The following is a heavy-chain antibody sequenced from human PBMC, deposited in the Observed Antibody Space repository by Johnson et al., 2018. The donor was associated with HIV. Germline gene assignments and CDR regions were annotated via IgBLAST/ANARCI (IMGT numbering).Heavy chain of an antibody. CDR1: GFTFSSYA. Sequence: VQLVESVGGLVQPGGSLRLSCAASGFTFSSYAMSWVRQAPGKGLEWVSAISGSGGSTYYADSVKGRFTISRDNSKNTLYLQMNSLRAEDTAVYYCARVFRDYYDGSGYSYDAFDIWGQGTIVIVSS. CDR3: ARVFRDYYDGSGYSYDAFDI. D-gene: IGHD3-22*01. CDR2: ISGSGGST. J-gene: IGHJ3*02. V-gene: IGHV3-23*04.